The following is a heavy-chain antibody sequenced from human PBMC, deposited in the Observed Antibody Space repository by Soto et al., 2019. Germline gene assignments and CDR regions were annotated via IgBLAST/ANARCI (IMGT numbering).Heavy chain of an antibody. Sequence: PSETLSLTCTVSGGSIISGYWSWIRQPPGKGLEWIGYISHSGNTNYNPSVKSRVTLSVDTPKNQFSLRLSSVTTADTAVYYCAGLRGYAGSPIDHWGQGTLVTVSS. CDR2: ISHSGNT. V-gene: IGHV4-59*01. CDR1: GGSIISGY. J-gene: IGHJ5*02. CDR3: AGLRGYAGSPIDH. D-gene: IGHD2-15*01.